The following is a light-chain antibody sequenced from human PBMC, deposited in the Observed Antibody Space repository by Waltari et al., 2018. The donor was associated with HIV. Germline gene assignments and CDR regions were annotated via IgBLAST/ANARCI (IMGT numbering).Light chain of an antibody. Sequence: QSALTQPPSASGSPGQSVTISCTGTSSDVGGYNYVSWYQQHPGKAPKLMICEVSKRPSGVPDRFSGSKSCNTASLTVSGLQAADEADYYCSSYAGSNNFVVFGGGTKLTVL. J-gene: IGLJ2*01. V-gene: IGLV2-8*01. CDR1: SSDVGGYNY. CDR2: EVS. CDR3: SSYAGSNNFVV.